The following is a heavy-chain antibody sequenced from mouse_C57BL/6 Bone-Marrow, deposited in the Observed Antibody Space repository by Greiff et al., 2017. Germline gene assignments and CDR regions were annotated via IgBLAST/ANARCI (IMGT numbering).Heavy chain of an antibody. CDR1: GYTFTNYW. CDR3: ARSYGYYDYTVDY. J-gene: IGHJ4*01. D-gene: IGHD2-3*01. CDR2: MHPNGGSP. Sequence: QVQLQQPGAELVKPGASVTLSCKASGYTFTNYWMHWVKQRPGQGLEWIGMMHPNGGSPDYNEKFKTEATLSVDKSSRAAYMELRTLTAEDSEVYYCARSYGYYDYTVDYWGQGTSVTVSS. V-gene: IGHV1-64*01.